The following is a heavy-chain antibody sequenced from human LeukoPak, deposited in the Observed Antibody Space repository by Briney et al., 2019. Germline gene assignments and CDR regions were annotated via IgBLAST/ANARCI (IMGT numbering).Heavy chain of an antibody. CDR3: ARVRSGYLYYYYGMDV. CDR1: GFTVSSNY. J-gene: IGHJ6*02. V-gene: IGHV3-53*01. Sequence: GGSLRLSCAASGFTVSSNYMSWVRQAPGKGLEWVSVIYSGGSTYYADSVKGRFTISRDNSKNTLYLQMNSLRAEDTAVYYCARVRSGYLYYYYGMDVWDQGTTVTVSS. CDR2: IYSGGST. D-gene: IGHD5-12*01.